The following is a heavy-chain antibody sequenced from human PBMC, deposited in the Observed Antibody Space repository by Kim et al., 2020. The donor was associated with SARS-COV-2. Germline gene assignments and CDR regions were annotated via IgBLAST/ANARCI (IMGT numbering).Heavy chain of an antibody. V-gene: IGHV4-59*09. J-gene: IGHJ5*02. CDR3: ARGLTSGGNS. D-gene: IGHD3-16*01. CDR2: T. Sequence: TNYNPSLGGRVNVSSDTSKNQFSLRLTSVTAADTAVYYCARGLTSGGNSWGQGTLVTVSS.